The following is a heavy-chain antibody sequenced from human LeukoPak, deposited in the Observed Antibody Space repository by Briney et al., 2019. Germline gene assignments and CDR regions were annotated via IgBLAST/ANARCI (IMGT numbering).Heavy chain of an antibody. CDR2: IFYSGST. D-gene: IGHD3-10*01. CDR1: GGSISPYY. J-gene: IGHJ6*02. Sequence: PSETLSLTCTVSGGSISPYYWSWIRQPPGKRLEWIGYIFYSGSTSFSPSLKSRVTMSVDTSKNQFSLKLSSVTAADTAVYYCARDDGSEYYGMDVWGQGTTVTVSS. V-gene: IGHV4-59*01. CDR3: ARDDGSEYYGMDV.